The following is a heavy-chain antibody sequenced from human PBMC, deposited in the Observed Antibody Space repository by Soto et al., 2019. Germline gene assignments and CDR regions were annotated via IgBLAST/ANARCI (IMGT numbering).Heavy chain of an antibody. Sequence: PSETLSLTCTVSGGSISSGGYYWSWIRQHPGKGLEWIGYIYYSGSTYYNPSLKSRVTISVDTSKNQFSLKLSSVTAADTAVYYCATQKAHYYDSSGYLPDYWGQGTLVTVPS. CDR3: ATQKAHYYDSSGYLPDY. CDR2: IYYSGST. D-gene: IGHD3-22*01. CDR1: GGSISSGGYY. V-gene: IGHV4-31*03. J-gene: IGHJ4*02.